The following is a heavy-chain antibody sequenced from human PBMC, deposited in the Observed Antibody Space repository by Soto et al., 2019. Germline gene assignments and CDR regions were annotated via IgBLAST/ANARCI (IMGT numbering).Heavy chain of an antibody. CDR1: GFTFSSYA. CDR3: AKGSSSSRPYYFDY. Sequence: GSLRLSCAASGFTFSSYAMSWVRQTPGKGLEWVSAITGSGGSTYHADSVKGRFTISRDNSKNTLYLQMNTLEAEDTAVYYCAKGSSSSRPYYFDYWGQGTLVTVSS. CDR2: ITGSGGST. J-gene: IGHJ4*02. V-gene: IGHV3-23*01. D-gene: IGHD2-2*01.